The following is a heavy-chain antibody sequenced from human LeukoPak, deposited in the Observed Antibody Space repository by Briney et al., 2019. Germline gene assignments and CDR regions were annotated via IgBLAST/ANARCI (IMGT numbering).Heavy chain of an antibody. V-gene: IGHV3-23*01. CDR3: AKKFGKGTTYYYGMDV. CDR1: GFTFSSYA. Sequence: GGSLRLSCAASGFTFSSYAMSWVRQAPGKVLEWVSAISGSGGSTYYADSVKGRFTISRDNSKNTLYLQMNSLRAEDTAVYYCAKKFGKGTTYYYGMDVWGQGTTVTVSS. CDR2: ISGSGGST. D-gene: IGHD1-1*01. J-gene: IGHJ6*02.